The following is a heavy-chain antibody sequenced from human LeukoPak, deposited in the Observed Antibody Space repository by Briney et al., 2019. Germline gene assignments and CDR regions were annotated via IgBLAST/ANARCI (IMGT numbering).Heavy chain of an antibody. CDR2: ISGSGTT. Sequence: GGSLRLSCAASGFSFSSCAMSWVRQAPGKGLEWVSGISGSGTTYYADSVKGRFTISRDNSKNTRYLRMNSLRAEDTAVYYCAKEYSSSSGGLDYWGQGTLVTVSS. CDR1: GFSFSSCA. V-gene: IGHV3-23*01. CDR3: AKEYSSSSGGLDY. J-gene: IGHJ4*02. D-gene: IGHD6-6*01.